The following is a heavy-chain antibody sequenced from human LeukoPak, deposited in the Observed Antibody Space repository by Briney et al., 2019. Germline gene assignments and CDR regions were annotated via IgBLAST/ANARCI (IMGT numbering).Heavy chain of an antibody. J-gene: IGHJ4*02. CDR2: ISYDGSNK. D-gene: IGHD5-12*01. CDR3: AKEGGRYSGYDKLTIDY. CDR1: GFTFSSYG. V-gene: IGHV3-30*18. Sequence: GGSLRLSCAASGFTFSSYGMHWVRQAPGKGLEGVAVISYDGSNKYYADSVKGRFTISRDNSKNSLYLQMNSLRAEDTALYYCAKEGGRYSGYDKLTIDYWGQGTLVTVSS.